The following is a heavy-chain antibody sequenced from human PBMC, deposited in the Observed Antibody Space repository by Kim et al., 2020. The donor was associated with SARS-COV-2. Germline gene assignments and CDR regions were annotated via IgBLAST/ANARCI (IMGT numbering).Heavy chain of an antibody. Sequence: SETLSLTCTVSGGSISSYYWSWIRQPPGKGLVWIGYIYYSGSTNYNPSLKSRVTISVDTSKNQFSLKLSSVTAADTAVYYCARDHREWLQYTANWYFDLWGRGTLVTVS. V-gene: IGHV4-59*01. D-gene: IGHD3-3*01. CDR1: GGSISSYY. J-gene: IGHJ2*01. CDR3: ARDHREWLQYTANWYFDL. CDR2: IYYSGST.